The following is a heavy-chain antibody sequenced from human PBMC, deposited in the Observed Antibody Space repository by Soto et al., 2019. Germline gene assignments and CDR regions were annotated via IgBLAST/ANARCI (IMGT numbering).Heavy chain of an antibody. Sequence: ASVKVSCKASGGTFSSYAISWVRQAPGQGLEWMGGIIPIFGTANYAQKFQGRVTITADESTSTAYMELSSLRSEDTAVYYCAMLTSPGYSSSWYYFDYWGQGTLVTVSS. CDR2: IIPIFGTA. V-gene: IGHV1-69*13. D-gene: IGHD6-13*01. CDR3: AMLTSPGYSSSWYYFDY. J-gene: IGHJ4*02. CDR1: GGTFSSYA.